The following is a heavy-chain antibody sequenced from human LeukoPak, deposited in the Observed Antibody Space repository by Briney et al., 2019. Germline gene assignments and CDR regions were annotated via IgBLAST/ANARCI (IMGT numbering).Heavy chain of an antibody. CDR3: AREHNLAWNGMDV. D-gene: IGHD1-14*01. CDR2: IYYSGST. J-gene: IGHJ6*02. Sequence: PSETLSLTCTVSGGSISSYYWSWIRQPPGKGLEWIGYIYYSGSTNYNPSLKSRVTISVDTSKNQFSLKLSSVTAADTAVYYCAREHNLAWNGMDVWGQGTTVTVSS. CDR1: GGSISSYY. V-gene: IGHV4-59*01.